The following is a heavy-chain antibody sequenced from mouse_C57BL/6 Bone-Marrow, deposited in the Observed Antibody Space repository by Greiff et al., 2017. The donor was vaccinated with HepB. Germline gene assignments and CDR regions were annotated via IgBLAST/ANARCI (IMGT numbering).Heavy chain of an antibody. CDR3: ARSGLHYAMDY. CDR1: GYAFTNYL. CDR2: INPGSGGT. Sequence: VQRVESGAELVRPGTSVKVSCKASGYAFTNYLIEWVKQRPGQGLEWIGVINPGSGGTNYNEKFKGKATLTADKSSSTAYMQLSSLTSEDSAVYFCARSGLHYAMDYWGQGTSVTVSS. V-gene: IGHV1-54*01. J-gene: IGHJ4*01.